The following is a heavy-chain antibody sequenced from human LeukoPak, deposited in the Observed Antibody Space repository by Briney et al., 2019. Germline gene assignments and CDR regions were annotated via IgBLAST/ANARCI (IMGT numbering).Heavy chain of an antibody. CDR1: GYTFTSYY. V-gene: IGHV1-46*01. D-gene: IGHD5-18*01. CDR2: INPSGGST. J-gene: IGHJ4*02. Sequence: ASVKVSCKASGYTFTSYYMHWVRQDPGQGLEWMGVINPSGGSTNYAQKFQGRVTMTRDTSTSTVYMELSSLRSEDTAMYYCATVGYSYGPRFDYWGQGTLVTVSS. CDR3: ATVGYSYGPRFDY.